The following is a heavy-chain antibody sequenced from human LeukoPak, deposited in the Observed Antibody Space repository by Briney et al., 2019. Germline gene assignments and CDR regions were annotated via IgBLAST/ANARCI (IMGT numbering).Heavy chain of an antibody. CDR1: GFTFSSYA. D-gene: IGHD3-10*01. CDR3: AKDLWYGSGSSPYFDY. CDR2: ISGSGGST. Sequence: GGSLRLSCAASGFTFSSYAMSWVRQAPEKGLEWVSAISGSGGSTYYADSVKGRFTISRDNSKNTPYLQMNSLRAEDTAVYYCAKDLWYGSGSSPYFDYWGQGTLVTVSS. V-gene: IGHV3-23*01. J-gene: IGHJ4*02.